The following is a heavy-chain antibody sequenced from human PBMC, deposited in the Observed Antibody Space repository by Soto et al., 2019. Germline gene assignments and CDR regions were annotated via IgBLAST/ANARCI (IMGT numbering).Heavy chain of an antibody. J-gene: IGHJ4*02. Sequence: SETLSLTCTVSGGSISTYHWNWIRQSPGKGLEWIGDVCCGGSTKYSPSLKSRVTISTDTSKNQISLRLSSVTAADAAVYYCARDRGGSHGRDLAFWGQGTLVTVSS. CDR2: VCCGGST. V-gene: IGHV4-59*01. CDR1: GGSISTYH. D-gene: IGHD3-10*01. CDR3: ARDRGGSHGRDLAF.